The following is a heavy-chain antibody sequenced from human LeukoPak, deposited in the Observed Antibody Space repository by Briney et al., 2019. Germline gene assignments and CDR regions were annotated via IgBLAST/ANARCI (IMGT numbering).Heavy chain of an antibody. CDR2: INPNSGDT. Sequence: ASVKVSCRASGYTFTHYYMHWVRQAPGQGLEWMGWINPNSGDTYYAQRFQGSVSMTRDTSISTANMELSRLKSDDTAVYYCARGRRILVGDTNAGDFFDYWGQGTLVTVSS. V-gene: IGHV1-2*02. CDR3: ARGRRILVGDTNAGDFFDY. CDR1: GYTFTHYY. D-gene: IGHD1-26*01. J-gene: IGHJ4*02.